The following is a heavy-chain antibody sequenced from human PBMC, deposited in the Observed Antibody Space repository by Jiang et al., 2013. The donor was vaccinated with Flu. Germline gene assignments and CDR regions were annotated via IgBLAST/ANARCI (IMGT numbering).Heavy chain of an antibody. J-gene: IGHJ4*02. D-gene: IGHD6-13*01. CDR1: GFTLSTYD. CDR3: ARHRRVWQQLTSFDY. CDR2: ISYDGNNK. Sequence: GVVQPGRSLRLSCAASGFTLSTYDMHWVRQAPGKGLEWVAVISYDGNNKYYADSVKGRFTISRDNSKNTLYLQMNSLRAEDTAVYYCARHRRVWQQLTSFDYWGQGTLVTVSS. V-gene: IGHV3-30*03.